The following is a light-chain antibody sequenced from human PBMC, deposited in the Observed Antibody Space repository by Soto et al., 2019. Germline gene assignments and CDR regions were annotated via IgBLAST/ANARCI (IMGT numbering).Light chain of an antibody. V-gene: IGLV2-14*03. CDR1: SSDVGAYDS. CDR3: SSYTGDSSYV. Sequence: QSALTQPASVYGSPGQSIAISCTGTSSDVGAYDSVCWYQQHPGKAPKLIIFGVSNRPSGVSNRFSGHKSGNTASLTISGLQAEDEADYYCSSYTGDSSYVFGTGTKVTVL. J-gene: IGLJ1*01. CDR2: GVS.